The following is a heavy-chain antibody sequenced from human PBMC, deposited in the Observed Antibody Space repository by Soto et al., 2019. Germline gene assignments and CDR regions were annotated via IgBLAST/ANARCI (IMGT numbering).Heavy chain of an antibody. J-gene: IGHJ6*03. Sequence: QVQLQESGPGLVKPSETLSLTCTVSGGSISSSSYYWGWIRQPPGKGLEWIGSIFYSGSTYYTPSLLSRVTISVDTSTNQLSLKLRSVTAADTALYYCARIVSGIVITYYYMDVWGKGTTVTVSS. CDR2: IFYSGST. CDR1: GGSISSSSYY. D-gene: IGHD1-26*01. CDR3: ARIVSGIVITYYYMDV. V-gene: IGHV4-39*01.